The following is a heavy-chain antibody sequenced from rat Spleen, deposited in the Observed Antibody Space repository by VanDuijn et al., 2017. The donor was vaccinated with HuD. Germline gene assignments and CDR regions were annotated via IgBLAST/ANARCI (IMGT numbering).Heavy chain of an antibody. D-gene: IGHD5-1*01. CDR3: VRSGTGWELRYFDH. J-gene: IGHJ2*01. CDR1: GYSITSSYG. V-gene: IGHV3-3*01. CDR2: IDSAGST. Sequence: EVQLQESGPGLVKPSQSLSLTCSVTGYSITSSYGWNWIRKFPGNKLEWMGYIDSAGSTNYNPSLKSRISITRDISRNQFFLQLNSVTTEDTATYYCVRSGTGWELRYFDHWGQGVMVTVSS.